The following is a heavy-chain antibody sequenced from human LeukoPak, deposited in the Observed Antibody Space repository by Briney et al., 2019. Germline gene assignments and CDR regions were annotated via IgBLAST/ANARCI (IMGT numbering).Heavy chain of an antibody. CDR2: MNPNSGNT. J-gene: IGHJ4*02. Sequence: ASVKVSCKASGYIFTGYYMHWVRQAPGQGLEWMGWMNPNSGNTGSAQKFQGRITMTRNTSTTTAYMELSSLRSEDTAVYYCARGNKDYGDYARGLSDYWGQGTLVTVSS. CDR3: ARGNKDYGDYARGLSDY. D-gene: IGHD4-17*01. CDR1: GYIFTGYY. V-gene: IGHV1-8*02.